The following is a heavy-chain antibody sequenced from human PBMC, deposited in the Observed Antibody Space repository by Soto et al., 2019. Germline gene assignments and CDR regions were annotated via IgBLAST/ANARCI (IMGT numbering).Heavy chain of an antibody. D-gene: IGHD6-25*01. CDR3: ARVGSSCRSGGCYDYYGLGV. CDR1: GDSVGNGPYY. J-gene: IGHJ6*02. Sequence: QVRLQESGPGLVKPSETLSLSCLVSGDSVGNGPYYWSWIRQSPGEGLEWIAYIYYSGSTNVNPSLESRINISIDMSKNQFFLELRSVTAADAAVYFCARVGSSCRSGGCYDYYGLGVWGQRTTVAISS. CDR2: IYYSGST. V-gene: IGHV4-61*01.